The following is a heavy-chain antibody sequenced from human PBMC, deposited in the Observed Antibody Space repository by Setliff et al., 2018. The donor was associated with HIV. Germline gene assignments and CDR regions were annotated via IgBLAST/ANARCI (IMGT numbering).Heavy chain of an antibody. Sequence: PLETLSLTCTVSGGSIGSGSHYWSWIRQPAGKGLEWIGHIYTTGSTNYNPSLKSRVTISADTSNTQFSLRPTSMTAADTAVYYCAKTSVGATGLYAFDIWGQGTMVTVSS. D-gene: IGHD1-26*01. CDR3: AKTSVGATGLYAFDI. V-gene: IGHV4-61*09. J-gene: IGHJ3*02. CDR1: GGSIGSGSHY. CDR2: IYTTGST.